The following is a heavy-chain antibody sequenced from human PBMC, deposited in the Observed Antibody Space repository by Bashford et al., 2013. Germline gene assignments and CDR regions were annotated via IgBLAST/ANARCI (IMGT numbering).Heavy chain of an antibody. J-gene: IGHJ4*02. V-gene: IGHV3-30*01. D-gene: IGHD3-10*01. CDR3: ARDLMGSGITTFDY. CDR2: ISYDGSNK. Sequence: VRQAPGKGLEWVAVISYDGSNKYYADSVKGRFTISRDNSKNTLYLQMNSLRAEDTAVYYCARDLMGSGITTFDYVGPGNPGHRLL.